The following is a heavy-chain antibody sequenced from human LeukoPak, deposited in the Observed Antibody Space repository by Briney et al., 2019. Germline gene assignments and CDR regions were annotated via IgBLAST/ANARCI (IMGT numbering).Heavy chain of an antibody. V-gene: IGHV3-15*01. J-gene: IGHJ4*02. D-gene: IGHD3-10*01. CDR2: IKSKGDGETT. CDR1: GFTFTNAW. CDR3: ITDLGLTMIRGVIVS. Sequence: GGSLRLSCAATGFTFTNAWMSWVRQAPGKGLEWVGRIKSKGDGETTDYAAPVKGRFTMSRDDSKDTVFLQMNGLMVEDTALYSCITDLGLTMIRGVIVSWGQGTLVTVSS.